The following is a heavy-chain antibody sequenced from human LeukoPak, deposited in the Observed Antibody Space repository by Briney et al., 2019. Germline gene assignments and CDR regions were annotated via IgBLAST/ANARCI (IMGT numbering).Heavy chain of an antibody. V-gene: IGHV4-59*01. Sequence: SETLSLTCAVSGGSISSYYWSWIRQPPGKGLEWIGYIYYSGSTNYNPSLKSRVTISVDTSKNQFSLKLSSVTAADTAVYYCARSVMVRGVGLYYFDYWGQGTLVTVSS. D-gene: IGHD3-10*01. CDR1: GGSISSYY. J-gene: IGHJ4*02. CDR3: ARSVMVRGVGLYYFDY. CDR2: IYYSGST.